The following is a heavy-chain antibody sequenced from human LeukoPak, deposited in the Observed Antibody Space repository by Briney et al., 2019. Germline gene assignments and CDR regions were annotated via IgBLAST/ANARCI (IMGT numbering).Heavy chain of an antibody. CDR3: ARDSKLVLRFLEYYYGMDV. Sequence: ASVKVSCKASGYTFTSYGISWVRQAPGQGLEWMGWISAYNGNTNYAQKLQGRVTMTTDTSTSTAYMELRSLRSDDTAVYYCARDSKLVLRFLEYYYGMDVWGQGTTVTVSS. CDR1: GYTFTSYG. D-gene: IGHD3-3*01. CDR2: ISAYNGNT. J-gene: IGHJ6*02. V-gene: IGHV1-18*01.